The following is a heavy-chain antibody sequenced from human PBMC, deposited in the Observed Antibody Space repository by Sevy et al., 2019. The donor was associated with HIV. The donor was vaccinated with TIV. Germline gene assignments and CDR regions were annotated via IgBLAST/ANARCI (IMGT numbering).Heavy chain of an antibody. CDR3: ARDLWLEPADGESPHDTFDI. D-gene: IGHD3-10*01. CDR2: MYSGGSP. CDR1: GFSIINNY. Sequence: GGSLRLSCAASGFSIINNYTAWVRQAPGKGLEWVSVMYSGGSPYYADSVKGRFALSRDMSKNTVYLQMNSLRAEDTAVYYCARDLWLEPADGESPHDTFDIWGQGTMVTVSS. V-gene: IGHV3-53*01. J-gene: IGHJ3*02.